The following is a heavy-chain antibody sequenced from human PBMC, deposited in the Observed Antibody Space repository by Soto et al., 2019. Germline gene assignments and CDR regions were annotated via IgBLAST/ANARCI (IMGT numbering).Heavy chain of an antibody. J-gene: IGHJ4*02. CDR2: IKQDGSER. CDR1: GLHFSRYW. CDR3: ARESSGGFGEPYFFDC. V-gene: IGHV3-7*05. Sequence: GGSLRLSCADSGLHFSRYWVSWVRQNPGKGLEWVASIKQDGSERYYVDSVKGRFTISRDNAKNSLYLQMNSLRAEDTALYYCARESSGGFGEPYFFDCWGQGTLVTVSS. D-gene: IGHD3-10*01.